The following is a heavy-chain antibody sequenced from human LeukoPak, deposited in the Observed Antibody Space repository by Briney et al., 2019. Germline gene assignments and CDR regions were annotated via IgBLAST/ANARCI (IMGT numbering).Heavy chain of an antibody. CDR1: GYTFTSYY. CDR3: ASPRGVYYYYGMDV. CDR2: INPSGGST. Sequence: ASVKVSCKASGYTFTSYYMHWVRQAPGRGLEWMGIINPSGGSTSYAQKFQGRVTITADESTSTAYMELSSLRSEDTAVYYCASPRGVYYYYGMDVWGQGTTVTVSS. D-gene: IGHD3-16*01. J-gene: IGHJ6*02. V-gene: IGHV1-46*01.